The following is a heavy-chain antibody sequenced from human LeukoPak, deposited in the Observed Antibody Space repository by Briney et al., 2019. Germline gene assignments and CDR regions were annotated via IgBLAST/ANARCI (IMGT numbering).Heavy chain of an antibody. J-gene: IGHJ6*02. V-gene: IGHV4-39*07. CDR3: ARVGRDYYGSGSLGAFYYHGMDV. D-gene: IGHD3-10*01. Sequence: PSETLSLTCTVSGGSMSSNNYYLGWIRQPPGKGLEWIGSVYYIGTTYYNPSLMSRVTMSIDTSKNQFSLKLSSVTAADTAVYFCARVGRDYYGSGSLGAFYYHGMDVWGQGTTVIVS. CDR2: VYYIGTT. CDR1: GGSMSSNNYY.